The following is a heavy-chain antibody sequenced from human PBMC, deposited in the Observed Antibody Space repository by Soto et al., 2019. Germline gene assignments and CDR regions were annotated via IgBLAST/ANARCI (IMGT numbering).Heavy chain of an antibody. J-gene: IGHJ4*02. V-gene: IGHV3-21*01. CDR3: ARDYGPGDYVDS. D-gene: IGHD3-10*01. Sequence: EVQLVESGGGLVKPWESLRLSCAVSGFTFSSYSMTWVRQAPGKGLEWVSSISSSSSYIYSADSVKGRFTISRDNAKNSLYLQMNSLRAEDTAVYYCARDYGPGDYVDSWGQGTLVTVSS. CDR1: GFTFSSYS. CDR2: ISSSSSYI.